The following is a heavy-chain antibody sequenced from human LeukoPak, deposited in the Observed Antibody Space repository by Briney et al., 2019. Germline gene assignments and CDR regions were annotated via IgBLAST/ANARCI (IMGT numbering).Heavy chain of an antibody. D-gene: IGHD1-7*01. CDR1: GYTFTSYG. J-gene: IGHJ3*02. V-gene: IGHV1-18*01. Sequence: ASVKVSCKASGYTFTSYGISWVRRAPGQGLEWMGWISAYNGNTNYAQKLQGRVTMTTDTSTSTAYMELRSLRSDDTAVYYCARGQRGTGTTPDAFDIWGQGTMVTVSS. CDR2: ISAYNGNT. CDR3: ARGQRGTGTTPDAFDI.